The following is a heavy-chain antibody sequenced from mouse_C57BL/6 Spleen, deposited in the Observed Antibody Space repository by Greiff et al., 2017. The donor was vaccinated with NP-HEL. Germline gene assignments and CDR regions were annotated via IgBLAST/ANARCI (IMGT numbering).Heavy chain of an antibody. CDR1: GFNIKDYY. CDR2: IDPEDGDT. J-gene: IGHJ3*01. D-gene: IGHD1-1*01. CDR3: THNDYGSSLFAY. V-gene: IGHV14-1*01. Sequence: VQLQQSGAELVRPGASVKLSCTASGFNIKDYYMHWVKQRPEQGLEWIGRIDPEDGDTEYAPKFQGKATMTADTSSNTAYLQLSSLTSEDTAVYYCTHNDYGSSLFAYWGQGTLVTVSA.